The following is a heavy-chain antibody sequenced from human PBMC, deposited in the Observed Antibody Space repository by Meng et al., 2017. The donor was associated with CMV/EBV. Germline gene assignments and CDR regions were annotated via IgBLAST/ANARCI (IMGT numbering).Heavy chain of an antibody. V-gene: IGHV5-51*01. CDR2: IYPDDSDT. CDR3: AARRTGTSSGWFDP. J-gene: IGHJ5*02. D-gene: IGHD1-7*01. CDR1: GHSFTIYW. Sequence: GGSLRLSCKGSGHSFTIYWIGWVRQMPGKGLEWMGIIYPDDSDTRHSPSFQGQVTISADKSISTAYLQWSSLKASDTAMYYCAARRTGTSSGWFDPWGQGTLVTVSS.